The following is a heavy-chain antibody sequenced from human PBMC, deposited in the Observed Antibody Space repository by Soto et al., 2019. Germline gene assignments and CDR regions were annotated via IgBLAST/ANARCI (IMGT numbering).Heavy chain of an antibody. CDR2: ISPRSGSA. CDR1: GYTFSDYY. CDR3: ARPPPRGMDV. J-gene: IGHJ6*02. V-gene: IGHV1-2*02. Sequence: EASVKVSCKASGYTFSDYYIHWVRQAPGQGLEWMGWISPRSGSANFAQRFQGRVSMTRDTSITTAYMELSSLRSEDTAVYYCARPPPRGMDVWGQGTTVTVSS.